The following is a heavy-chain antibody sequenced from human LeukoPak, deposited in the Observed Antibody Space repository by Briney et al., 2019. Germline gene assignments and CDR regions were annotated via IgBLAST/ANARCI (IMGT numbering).Heavy chain of an antibody. J-gene: IGHJ4*02. Sequence: SETLSLTSAVYRGSFTGYYWSWIPDPPRKGLEWSGEINHSVSTNYNPSPKRRVTISVDTSKIQLYLKLSSVTAEDTAVYCCASGLKYSSGHERLDYWGQGTLVPVSS. CDR3: ASGLKYSSGHERLDY. D-gene: IGHD6-19*01. CDR1: RGSFTGYY. V-gene: IGHV4-34*01. CDR2: INHSVST.